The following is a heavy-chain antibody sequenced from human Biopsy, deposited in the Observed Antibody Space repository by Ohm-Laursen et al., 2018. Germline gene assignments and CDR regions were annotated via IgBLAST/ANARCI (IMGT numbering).Heavy chain of an antibody. CDR1: GDSISSYY. D-gene: IGHD3-22*01. CDR3: ARDRGYYSDRTVPGYFDL. CDR2: VYYTGST. Sequence: ILSLTCAVSGDSISSYYWSWIRQPPGKGLQWIGYVYYTGSTDYNPSLQSRVTISVDTSKNHFSLRLRSVTPADTAIYYCARDRGYYSDRTVPGYFDLWGRGTLVTVSS. J-gene: IGHJ2*01. V-gene: IGHV4-59*01.